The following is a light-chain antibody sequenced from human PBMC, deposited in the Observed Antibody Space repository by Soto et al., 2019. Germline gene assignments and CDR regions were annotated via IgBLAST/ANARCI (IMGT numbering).Light chain of an antibody. J-gene: IGLJ2*01. Sequence: QSVLTQPPSVSAAPGQKVTISCSGSSSNIGNNYVSWYQQLPGTAPKLLIYDNNKRPSGIPDRFSGSKSGTSATLGITGLPTGDEADYYCGTWDSSLSAGVLGGGTKVTVL. CDR1: SSNIGNNY. V-gene: IGLV1-51*01. CDR2: DNN. CDR3: GTWDSSLSAGV.